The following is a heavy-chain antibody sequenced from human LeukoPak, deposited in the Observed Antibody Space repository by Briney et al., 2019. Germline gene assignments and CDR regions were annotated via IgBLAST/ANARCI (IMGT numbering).Heavy chain of an antibody. CDR2: INAGNGNT. V-gene: IGHV1-3*01. Sequence: GASVKVSCKASGYTFTSYAMHWVRQAPGQRLEWMGWINAGNGNTKYSQKFQGRVTITRDTSASTAYMELSSLRSEDTAVYYCARAPVEMATMREGKFDPWSQGTLVTVSS. CDR3: ARAPVEMATMREGKFDP. CDR1: GYTFTSYA. J-gene: IGHJ5*02. D-gene: IGHD5-24*01.